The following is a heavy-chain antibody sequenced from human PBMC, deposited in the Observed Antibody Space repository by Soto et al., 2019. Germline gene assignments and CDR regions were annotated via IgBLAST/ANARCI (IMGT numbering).Heavy chain of an antibody. V-gene: IGHV4-59*01. CDR1: GGSISSYY. J-gene: IGHJ4*02. CDR3: ARVKQIAIFDY. D-gene: IGHD6-6*01. CDR2: IYYSGST. Sequence: QVQLQESGPGLVKPSETLSLTCTVSGGSISSYYWSWIRQPPGKGLEWIGYIYYSGSTNYNPSLKSRVTISVDTSKNQFSLKLSSVTAADTAVYYCARVKQIAIFDYWGQGTLVTVSS.